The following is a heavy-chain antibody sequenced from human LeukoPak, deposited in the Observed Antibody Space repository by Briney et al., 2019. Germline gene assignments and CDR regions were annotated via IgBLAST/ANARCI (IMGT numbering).Heavy chain of an antibody. V-gene: IGHV4-39*07. CDR1: GGSISSSSYY. CDR2: IYYSGST. D-gene: IGHD2-15*01. Sequence: SETLSLTCTVSGGSISSSSYYWGWIRQPPGKGLEWIGSIYYSGSTYYNPSLKSRVTMSVDTSKNQFSLKLSSVTAADTAVYYCARDLGYCSGGSCYGSVWFDPWGQGTLVTVSS. J-gene: IGHJ5*02. CDR3: ARDLGYCSGGSCYGSVWFDP.